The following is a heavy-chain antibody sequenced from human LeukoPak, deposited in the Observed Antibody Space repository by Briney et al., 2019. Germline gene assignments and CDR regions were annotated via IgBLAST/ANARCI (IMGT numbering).Heavy chain of an antibody. CDR3: ARDPLLWELPSDY. D-gene: IGHD1-26*01. CDR1: GFTFSTFW. J-gene: IGHJ4*02. V-gene: IGHV3-74*03. Sequence: GGSLRLSCAASGFTFSTFWMHWVRQAPGKGLMWVSQINNDGSDIKYADSVKGRFTISRDNAKNTVYLQMNSLRAEDTAVYYCARDPLLWELPSDYWGQGTLVTVSS. CDR2: INNDGSDI.